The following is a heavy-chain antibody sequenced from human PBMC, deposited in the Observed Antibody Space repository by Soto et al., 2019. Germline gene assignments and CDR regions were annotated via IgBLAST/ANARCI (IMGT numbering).Heavy chain of an antibody. CDR1: GFTFSNHW. V-gene: IGHV3-7*04. J-gene: IGHJ4*02. D-gene: IGHD1-20*01. CDR3: ARDWYMDY. Sequence: VQLVESGGGLVQPGESLRLSCAASGFTFSNHWINWIRQTPGRELEWLAVIKQDGSEKYYVDSVKGRFTVSRDNAMNSAYLQMNSLRVDDTAVYYCARDWYMDYWGQGTLVTVSS. CDR2: IKQDGSEK.